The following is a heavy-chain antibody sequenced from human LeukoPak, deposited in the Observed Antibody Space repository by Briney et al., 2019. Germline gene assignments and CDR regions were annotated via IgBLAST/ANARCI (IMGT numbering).Heavy chain of an antibody. CDR3: ARDRRGIAVAGTSARGSNWFDP. D-gene: IGHD6-19*01. CDR1: GYTFTSYA. Sequence: GASVKVSGKASGYTFTSYAMNWVRQAPGQGLEWMGWINTNTGNPTYAQGFTGRFVFSLDTSVSTAYLQISSLKAEDTAVYYCARDRRGIAVAGTSARGSNWFDPWGQGTLVTVSS. V-gene: IGHV7-4-1*02. CDR2: INTNTGNP. J-gene: IGHJ5*02.